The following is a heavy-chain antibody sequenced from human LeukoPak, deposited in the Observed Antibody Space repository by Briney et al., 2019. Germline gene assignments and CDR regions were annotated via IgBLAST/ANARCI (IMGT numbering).Heavy chain of an antibody. J-gene: IGHJ4*02. CDR3: ARGHSSGYYPNDYFDY. CDR1: GGTFSSYA. Sequence: SVKVSCKASGGTFSSYAISWVRQAPGQGLEWMGGIIPIFGTANYAQKFQGRVTITTDESTSTAYMELSSLRSEDTAVYYCARGHSSGYYPNDYFDYWAREPWSPSPQ. V-gene: IGHV1-69*05. D-gene: IGHD3-22*01. CDR2: IIPIFGTA.